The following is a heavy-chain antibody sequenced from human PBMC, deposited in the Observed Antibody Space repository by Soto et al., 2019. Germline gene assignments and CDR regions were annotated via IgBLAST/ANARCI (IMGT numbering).Heavy chain of an antibody. D-gene: IGHD3-9*01. J-gene: IGHJ3*02. CDR2: MNPNSGNT. V-gene: IGHV1-8*02. Sequence: GASVKVSCKASGYTFTSYGISWVRQAPGQGLEWMGWMNPNSGNTGYAQKFQGRVTMTRNTSISTAYMELSSLRSEDTAVYYCARAIKYYDILTGLNPDAFDIWGQGTMVTVSS. CDR3: ARAIKYYDILTGLNPDAFDI. CDR1: GYTFTSYG.